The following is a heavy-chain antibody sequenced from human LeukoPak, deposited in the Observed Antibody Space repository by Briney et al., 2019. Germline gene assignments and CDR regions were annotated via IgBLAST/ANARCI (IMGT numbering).Heavy chain of an antibody. Sequence: GGSLRLSCTASGSTFSSYAMNWVRQAPGKGLEWVSGIGAGGTFTYYADSVKGRFTIFRDNSRNTLYLQMNSLRADDTAVYYCAKDLDYTTYGYYLDYWGQGTLVTVSS. V-gene: IGHV3-23*01. D-gene: IGHD4-11*01. CDR2: IGAGGTFT. J-gene: IGHJ4*02. CDR1: GSTFSSYA. CDR3: AKDLDYTTYGYYLDY.